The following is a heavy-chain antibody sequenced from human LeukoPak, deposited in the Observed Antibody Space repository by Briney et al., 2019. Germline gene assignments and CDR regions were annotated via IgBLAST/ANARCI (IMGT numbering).Heavy chain of an antibody. CDR3: ASSHCSSTSCYGAYYYGMDV. CDR2: IIPIFGTA. J-gene: IGHJ6*02. D-gene: IGHD2-2*01. CDR1: GGSFSSYA. Sequence: GSSVKVSCKASGGSFSSYAMSWVRQAPRQGLEWMGGIIPIFGTANYAQKFQGRVTITADESTSTAYMELSSLRSEDTAVYYCASSHCSSTSCYGAYYYGMDVWGQGTTVTVSS. V-gene: IGHV1-69*01.